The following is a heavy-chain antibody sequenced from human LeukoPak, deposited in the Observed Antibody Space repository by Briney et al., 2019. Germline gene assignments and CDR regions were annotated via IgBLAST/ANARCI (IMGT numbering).Heavy chain of an antibody. J-gene: IGHJ4*02. CDR2: IYYSGST. CDR1: GGSISSSSYY. D-gene: IGHD4-23*01. CDR3: ARAYGGNSRVDY. Sequence: SETLSLTCTVSGGSISSSSYYWGWIRQPPGKGLEWIGTIYYSGSTYYNPSLKSRVTISVDTSKNQFSLRLSSVTTADTAVYYCARAYGGNSRVDYWGQGTLVTVSS. V-gene: IGHV4-39*07.